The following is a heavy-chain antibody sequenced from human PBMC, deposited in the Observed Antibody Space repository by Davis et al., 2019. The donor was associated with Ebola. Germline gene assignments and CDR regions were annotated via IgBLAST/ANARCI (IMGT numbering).Heavy chain of an antibody. J-gene: IGHJ4*02. V-gene: IGHV1-58*01. CDR2: IVACSCDQ. D-gene: IGHD3-3*01. CDR1: GFTLSGAA. Sequence: SVKVSCKPSGFTLSGAAVQWVRQARGQPLAWMGWIVACSCDQNYAQQFQERITFTRDLSTSAVYTELSSLRSDDSAVYYCAASISIFGAVTMQLGYWGQGTLVSVAT. CDR3: AASISIFGAVTMQLGY.